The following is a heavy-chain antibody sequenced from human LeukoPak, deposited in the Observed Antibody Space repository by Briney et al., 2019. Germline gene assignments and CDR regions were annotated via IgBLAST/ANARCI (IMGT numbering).Heavy chain of an antibody. D-gene: IGHD4-11*01. CDR2: ISGSGGST. J-gene: IGHJ6*02. V-gene: IGHV3-23*01. Sequence: GGSLRLPCAASGFTFSSYAMSWVRQAPGKGLEWVSAISGSGGSTYYADSVKGRFTISRDNSKNTLYLQMNSLRAEDTAVYYCAKDGSNYYYYGMDVWGQGTTVTVSS. CDR1: GFTFSSYA. CDR3: AKDGSNYYYYGMDV.